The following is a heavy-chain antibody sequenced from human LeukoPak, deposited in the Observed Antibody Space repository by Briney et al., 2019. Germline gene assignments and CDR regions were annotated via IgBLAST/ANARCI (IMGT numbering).Heavy chain of an antibody. D-gene: IGHD2-15*01. CDR1: GGSISSGDYY. V-gene: IGHV4-30-4*01. J-gene: IGHJ4*02. Sequence: SETLSLTCTVSGGSISSGDYYWSWIRQPPGKGLEWIGYIYYSGSTYYNPSLKSRVTISVDTSKNQFSLKLSSVTAADTAVYYCARAVKGVVAATRWGQGTLVTVSS. CDR3: ARAVKGVVAATR. CDR2: IYYSGST.